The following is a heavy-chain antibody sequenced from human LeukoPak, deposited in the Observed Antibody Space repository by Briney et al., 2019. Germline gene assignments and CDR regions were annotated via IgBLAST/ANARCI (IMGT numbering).Heavy chain of an antibody. CDR1: GYTFTGYH. CDR2: INPNSGGT. Sequence: ASVKVSCKASGYTFTGYHMHWVRQAPGQGLEWMGRINPNSGGTNYAQKFQGRVTMSRDTSISTAYMELRRLRSDDTAVYYCARSLPEISYYDFWSGYWCFDYWGQGTLVTVSS. J-gene: IGHJ4*02. D-gene: IGHD3-3*01. V-gene: IGHV1-2*06. CDR3: ARSLPEISYYDFWSGYWCFDY.